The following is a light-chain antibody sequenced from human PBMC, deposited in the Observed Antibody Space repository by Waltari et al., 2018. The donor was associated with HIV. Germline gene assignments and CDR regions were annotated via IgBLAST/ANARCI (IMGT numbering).Light chain of an antibody. CDR1: RDIVSS. CDR3: QQYYNSPLS. Sequence: DIQMTQSPSSLSASVGDRVTLTCRASRDIVSSLAWYQQKPGKPPKLLVYGASKLQSGVPSRFSGSGSGTTYTLIIGCLQADDCATYFCQQYYNSPLSFGQGTKVEMK. V-gene: IGKV1-NL1*01. J-gene: IGKJ2*03. CDR2: GAS.